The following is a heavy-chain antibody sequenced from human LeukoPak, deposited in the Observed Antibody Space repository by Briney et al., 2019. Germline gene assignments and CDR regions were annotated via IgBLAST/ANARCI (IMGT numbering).Heavy chain of an antibody. D-gene: IGHD6-13*01. Sequence: GGSLRLSCAASGFSFKDYYYSWIRQAPGKGLEWVSFINVNGGAMYYADFVKGRFTISRENAQNSVYLEMNSLRDEDTAVYYCARGPRILAAGSYFFDYWGQGSLVTVSS. CDR2: INVNGGAM. J-gene: IGHJ4*02. V-gene: IGHV3-11*01. CDR3: ARGPRILAAGSYFFDY. CDR1: GFSFKDYY.